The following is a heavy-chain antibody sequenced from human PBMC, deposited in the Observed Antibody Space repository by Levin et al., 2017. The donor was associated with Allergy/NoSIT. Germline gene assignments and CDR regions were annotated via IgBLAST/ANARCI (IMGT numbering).Heavy chain of an antibody. CDR3: ARDAGDRVHAFDI. J-gene: IGHJ3*02. D-gene: IGHD3-16*01. V-gene: IGHV3-23*01. CDR1: GFTFVTSA. Sequence: GGSLRLSCAASGFTFVTSAMGWVRQAPGRGLEWVSSINGGGDDTYYSDSLKGRFTISRDNSKNTLSLQMNSLRVEDAAVYYCARDAGDRVHAFDIWGQGTMVAVSS. CDR2: INGGGDDT.